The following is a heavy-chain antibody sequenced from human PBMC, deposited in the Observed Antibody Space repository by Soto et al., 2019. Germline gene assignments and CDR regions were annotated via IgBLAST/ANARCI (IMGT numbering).Heavy chain of an antibody. CDR2: ITYSGGST. CDR1: GFTFSNYA. D-gene: IGHD3-10*01. V-gene: IGHV3-23*01. J-gene: IGHJ4*02. Sequence: EVQLLESGGALVQPGGSLRLSCAASGFTFSNYAMSLVRQAPGKGLDWISTITYSGGSTHYADSVTGRFTVSRDNSKNTLYLQVNSLRAEDTAVYYCAKKYSYGSGTYLFYFDYWGQGTLVTVSS. CDR3: AKKYSYGSGTYLFYFDY.